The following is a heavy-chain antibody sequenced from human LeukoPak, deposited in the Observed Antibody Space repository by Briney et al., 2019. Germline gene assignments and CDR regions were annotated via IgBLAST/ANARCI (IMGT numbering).Heavy chain of an antibody. Sequence: SEALSLTCAVSGYSISSGYYWGWIRQPPGKGLECIGIIYLSGSTYYNTSLKSRVTISVDTSKNQFSLKLSSVTAADTAVYYCSSRGYSYGYLYYYYYMDVWGKGTTVTVSS. V-gene: IGHV4-38-2*01. CDR1: GYSISSGYY. D-gene: IGHD5-18*01. CDR3: SSRGYSYGYLYYYYYMDV. J-gene: IGHJ6*03. CDR2: IYLSGST.